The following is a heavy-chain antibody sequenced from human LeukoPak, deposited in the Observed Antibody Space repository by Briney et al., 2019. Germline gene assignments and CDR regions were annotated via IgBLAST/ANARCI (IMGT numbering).Heavy chain of an antibody. V-gene: IGHV1-2*04. CDR2: INPNSGGT. CDR3: ARATDKGWFDP. D-gene: IGHD5-12*01. J-gene: IGHJ5*02. Sequence: ASVKVSCKASGYTLTGYYMHWVRQAPGQGLEWMGWINPNSGGTNYAQKFQGWVTMTRDTSISTAYMELSRLRSDDTAVYYCARATDKGWFDPWGQGTLVTVSS. CDR1: GYTLTGYY.